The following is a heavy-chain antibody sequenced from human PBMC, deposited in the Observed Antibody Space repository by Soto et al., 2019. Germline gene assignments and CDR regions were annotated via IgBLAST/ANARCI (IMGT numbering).Heavy chain of an antibody. Sequence: QLHLVQSGAVVKKPGASVTVSCSASGYPVTAYYMHWVRQAPGRGLEWMGGINPATGAAKYTQTFQGRVTMTRDTSTSTVFMELSGLTSVDTAVFYCARGGGVGVAGSAAFDMWGQGTVVNVSS. J-gene: IGHJ3*02. CDR1: GYPVTAYY. D-gene: IGHD3-3*01. CDR3: ARGGGVGVAGSAAFDM. CDR2: INPATGAA. V-gene: IGHV1-2*02.